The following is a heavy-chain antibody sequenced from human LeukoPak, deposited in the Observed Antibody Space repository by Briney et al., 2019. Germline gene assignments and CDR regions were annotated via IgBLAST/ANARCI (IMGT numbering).Heavy chain of an antibody. Sequence: GGSPRLSCAASGFTFSSYSMNWVRQAPGKGLEWVSYISSSSSTIYYADSVKGRFSISRDNAKNSLYLQMNSLRAEDTAVYYCERGYGDRWGQGTLVTVSS. CDR3: ERGYGDR. CDR2: ISSSSSTI. CDR1: GFTFSSYS. J-gene: IGHJ5*02. V-gene: IGHV3-48*01. D-gene: IGHD4-17*01.